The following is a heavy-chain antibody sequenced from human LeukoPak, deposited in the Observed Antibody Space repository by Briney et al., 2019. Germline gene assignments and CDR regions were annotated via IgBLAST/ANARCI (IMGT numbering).Heavy chain of an antibody. CDR2: FSGISSYK. CDR1: GFTFSSYS. J-gene: IGHJ6*04. V-gene: IGHV3-21*01. CDR3: AELGITMIGGV. D-gene: IGHD3-10*02. Sequence: GGSLRLSCAASGFTFSSYSMNWVRQAPGKGLEWVSSFSGISSYKYHADSLKGRFTISRDNAKNSLYLQMNSLRAEDTAVYYCAELGITMIGGVWGKGTTVTISS.